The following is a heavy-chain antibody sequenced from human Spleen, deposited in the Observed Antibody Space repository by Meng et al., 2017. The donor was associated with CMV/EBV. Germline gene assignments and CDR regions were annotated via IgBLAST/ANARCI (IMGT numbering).Heavy chain of an antibody. CDR3: ARDRNSNYFDY. D-gene: IGHD1-7*01. CDR1: GGSISSYY. V-gene: IGHV4-59*12. J-gene: IGHJ4*02. CDR2: IYYSGTT. Sequence: GSLRLSCTVSGGSISSYYWSWIRQPPGKGLEWFAYIYYSGTTYYNPSLKSRVTISVDTSKNQFSLKLSSVTAADTAVYYCARDRNSNYFDYWGQGALVTVSS.